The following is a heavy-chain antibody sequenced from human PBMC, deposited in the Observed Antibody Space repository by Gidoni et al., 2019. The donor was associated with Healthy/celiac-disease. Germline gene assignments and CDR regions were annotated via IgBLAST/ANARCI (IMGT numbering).Heavy chain of an antibody. CDR3: ASGTKMGIQLWKNDAFDI. J-gene: IGHJ3*02. D-gene: IGHD5-18*01. CDR1: GGTFSSYA. V-gene: IGHV1-69*01. Sequence: QVQLVQSGAEVKKPGSSVKVSCKASGGTFSSYAISWVRQAPGQGREWMGGIIPIFGTANYAQKFQGRVTITADESTSTAYMELSSLRSEDTAVYYCASGTKMGIQLWKNDAFDIWGQGTMVTVSS. CDR2: IIPIFGTA.